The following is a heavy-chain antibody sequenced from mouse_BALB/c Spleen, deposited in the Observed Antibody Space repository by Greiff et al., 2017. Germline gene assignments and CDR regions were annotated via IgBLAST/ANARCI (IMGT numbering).Heavy chain of an antibody. J-gene: IGHJ2*01. Sequence: VQLQQPGAELVKPGASVKLSCKASGYTFTSYWMHWVKQRPGQGLEWIGEINPSNGRTNYNEKFKSKATLTVDKSSSTAYMQLSSLTSEDSAVYYCIYYGSSYRPFDYWGQGTTLTVSS. CDR3: IYYGSSYRPFDY. CDR2: INPSNGRT. V-gene: IGHV1S81*02. CDR1: GYTFTSYW. D-gene: IGHD1-1*01.